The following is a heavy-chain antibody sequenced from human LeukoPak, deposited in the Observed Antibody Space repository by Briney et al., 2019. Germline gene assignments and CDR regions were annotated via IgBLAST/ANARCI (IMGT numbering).Heavy chain of an antibody. CDR1: GFTFRSNA. V-gene: IGHV3-30*02. D-gene: IGHD2-15*01. J-gene: IGHJ4*02. Sequence: PGGSLRLSCAASGFTFRSNAMHWVRQAPGKGLEWVSFIRYDGNAKYYADSVKGRFTVSRDNSKNTLYLQMNSLRVEDTAVYYCAQERDRRGYFDYWGQRTAVTVSS. CDR2: IRYDGNAK. CDR3: AQERDRRGYFDY.